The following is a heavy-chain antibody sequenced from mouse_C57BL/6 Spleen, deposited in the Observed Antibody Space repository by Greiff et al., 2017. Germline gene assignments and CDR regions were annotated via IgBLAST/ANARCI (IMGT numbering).Heavy chain of an antibody. D-gene: IGHD1-1*01. CDR2: IHPNSGST. CDR1: GYTFTSYW. J-gene: IGHJ4*01. V-gene: IGHV1-64*01. CDR3: ARDSYYYDSSDAMDY. Sequence: QVQLQQSGAELVKPGASVKLSCKASGYTFTSYWMHWVKQRPGQGLEWIGMIHPNSGSTNYNEKFKSKATLTVDKSSSTAYMQLSSLTSEDSAVYYCARDSYYYDSSDAMDYWGQGTSVTVSS.